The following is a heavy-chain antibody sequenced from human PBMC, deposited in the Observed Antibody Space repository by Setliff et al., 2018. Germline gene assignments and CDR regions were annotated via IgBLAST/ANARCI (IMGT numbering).Heavy chain of an antibody. V-gene: IGHV4-61*02. CDR1: GGSISSGSYY. Sequence: SETLSLTCAVSGGSISSGSYYWSWIRQPAGKGLEWVGRLHTSGSTTYNPALNSRVTISVDTSTNQFSLRLTSLTAADTAVYFCARDNTILGATDHWGQGTLVTVSS. CDR3: ARDNTILGATDH. CDR2: LHTSGST. D-gene: IGHD1-26*01. J-gene: IGHJ5*02.